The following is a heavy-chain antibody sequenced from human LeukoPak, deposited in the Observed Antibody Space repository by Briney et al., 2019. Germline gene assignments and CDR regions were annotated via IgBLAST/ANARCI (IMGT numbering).Heavy chain of an antibody. CDR3: ARAEVLLSYGHNKHCLDV. CDR1: GYTFTGYY. J-gene: IGHJ6*02. CDR2: INPNSGGT. Sequence: VASVKVSCKASGYTFTGYYMHWVRQAPGQGLEWMGWINPNSGGTNYAQKFQGRVTMTRDTSISTAYMELSRLRSDDTAVYYCARAEVLLSYGHNKHCLDVWGQGTTVTVSS. D-gene: IGHD3-10*01. V-gene: IGHV1-2*02.